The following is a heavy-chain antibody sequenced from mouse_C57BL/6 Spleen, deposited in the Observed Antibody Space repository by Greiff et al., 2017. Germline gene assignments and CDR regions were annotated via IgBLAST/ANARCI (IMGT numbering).Heavy chain of an antibody. CDR1: GYTFTSYW. CDR3: AKGEGYFDY. J-gene: IGHJ2*01. Sequence: QVQLQQSGAELVKPGASVKMSCKASGYTFTSYWITWVKQRPGQGLEWIGDIYPGSGSTNYNEKFKSKAPLTVDTSSSTAYMQLSSLTSEDSAVYYCAKGEGYFDYWGQGTTLTVSS. V-gene: IGHV1-55*01. CDR2: IYPGSGST.